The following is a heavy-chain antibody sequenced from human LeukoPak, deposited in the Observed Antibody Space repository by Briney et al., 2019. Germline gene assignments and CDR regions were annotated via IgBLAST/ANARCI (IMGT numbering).Heavy chain of an antibody. Sequence: GGSLKLFCAASGFNFSSFVMHWVRQAPGKGLEWVAGISSDGNNRYYVDSVKGRFTISRDNSKNTLYVQMNSLRAEDTAVYYCAKVRVYYDFWSGLDYWGQGTLVTVSS. CDR1: GFNFSSFV. J-gene: IGHJ4*02. CDR2: ISSDGNNR. CDR3: AKVRVYYDFWSGLDY. V-gene: IGHV3-30*18. D-gene: IGHD3-3*01.